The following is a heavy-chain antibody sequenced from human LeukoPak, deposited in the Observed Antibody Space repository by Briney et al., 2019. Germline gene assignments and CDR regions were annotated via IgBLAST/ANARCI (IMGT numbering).Heavy chain of an antibody. V-gene: IGHV4-39*07. CDR3: ARTVGYCSGGSCPLRRIWFDP. CDR1: GGSISSTSHY. CDR2: INHSGST. D-gene: IGHD2-15*01. J-gene: IGHJ5*02. Sequence: PSETLSLTCTVSGGSISSTSHYWSWIRQPPGKGLEWIGEINHSGSTNYNPSLKSRVTISVDTSKNQFSLKLSSVTAADTAVYYCARTVGYCSGGSCPLRRIWFDPWGQGTLVTVSS.